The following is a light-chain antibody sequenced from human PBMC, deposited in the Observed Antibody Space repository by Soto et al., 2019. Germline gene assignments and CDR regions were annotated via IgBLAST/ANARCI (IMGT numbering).Light chain of an antibody. Sequence: EIVLTQSPGTLSLSPGERATLSCRASQSVSSSYLAWYQQKPGQAPRLLIYGASSRATGIPDRFSGSGSGTDLTITISRLEPEDFAVYYWQQYGSSPPKYTFGQGTKLEIK. CDR2: GAS. CDR3: QQYGSSPPKYT. V-gene: IGKV3-20*01. J-gene: IGKJ2*01. CDR1: QSVSSSY.